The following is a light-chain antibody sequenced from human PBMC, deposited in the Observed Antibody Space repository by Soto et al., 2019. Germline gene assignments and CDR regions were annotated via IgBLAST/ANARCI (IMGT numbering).Light chain of an antibody. CDR2: DAS. CDR1: QSVSSY. V-gene: IGKV3-11*01. CDR3: QQRSNWPLT. Sequence: IVLTQSTATLSLSPGERATLSCRASQSVSSYLAWYQQKPGQAPRLLIYDASNRATGIPARFSGSGSGTDFTLTISSLEPADFAVYYCQQRSNWPLTFGGGTKVDNK. J-gene: IGKJ4*01.